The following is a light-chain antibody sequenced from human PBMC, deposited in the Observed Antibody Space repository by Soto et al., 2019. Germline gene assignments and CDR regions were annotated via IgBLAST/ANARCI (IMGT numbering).Light chain of an antibody. CDR3: QQYGSSSPWT. V-gene: IGKV1-5*03. J-gene: IGKJ1*01. CDR1: QSVGSW. CDR2: KAS. Sequence: DIPMTQSPSTLSASVGDRVTITCRASQSVGSWLAWYQQKPGKAPKLLIYKASSLESGVPSRFSGSGSGTEFPLTISSLQPDDFASYHCQQYGSSSPWTFGQGTKVEIK.